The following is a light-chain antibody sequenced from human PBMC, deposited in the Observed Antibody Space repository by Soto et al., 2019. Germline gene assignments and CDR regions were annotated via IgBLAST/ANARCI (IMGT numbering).Light chain of an antibody. J-gene: IGLJ3*02. Sequence: SVLTQPPSASGTPGQRVTISCSGSSSNIGYNYVYWYQQLPGTAPKLLIYSNNQRPSGVPDRFSGSKSGTSASLAISGLRSEDEADYYCAAWDDSLSDPVFGGGTKLTVL. CDR1: SSNIGYNY. CDR2: SNN. V-gene: IGLV1-47*02. CDR3: AAWDDSLSDPV.